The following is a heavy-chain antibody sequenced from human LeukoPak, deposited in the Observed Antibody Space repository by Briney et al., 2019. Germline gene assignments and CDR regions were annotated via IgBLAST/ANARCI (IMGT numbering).Heavy chain of an antibody. D-gene: IGHD6-19*01. V-gene: IGHV3-21*01. CDR2: ISSSSSYM. Sequence: GGSLRLSCAASAFTFTTYSMNWVRQAPGKGLEWVSSISSSSSYMSYADSVKGRFTISRDNAKNSLYLQMNSLRAEDTAVYYCAREGSSGAPYYFDYWGQGTLVTVSS. J-gene: IGHJ4*02. CDR1: AFTFTTYS. CDR3: AREGSSGAPYYFDY.